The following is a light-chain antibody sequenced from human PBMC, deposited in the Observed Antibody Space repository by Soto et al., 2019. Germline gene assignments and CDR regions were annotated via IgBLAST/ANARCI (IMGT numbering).Light chain of an antibody. CDR1: NSDIGGYNF. Sequence: QSALTQPASVSGSPGQSITISCTGTNSDIGGYNFVSWYQQHPGKAPRLLIYEVSNRPSGVSDRFSGSKSGNTASLTISGLQAEDESQYYCSSFTGRRTVLFGGGTKVTVL. CDR2: EVS. CDR3: SSFTGRRTVL. V-gene: IGLV2-14*01. J-gene: IGLJ2*01.